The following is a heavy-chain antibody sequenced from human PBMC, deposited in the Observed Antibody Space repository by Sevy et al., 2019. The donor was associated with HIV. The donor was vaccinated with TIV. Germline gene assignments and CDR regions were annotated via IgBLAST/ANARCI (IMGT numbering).Heavy chain of an antibody. J-gene: IGHJ4*02. Sequence: ASVKVSCKASGYTFTSYDINWVRQATGQGLEWMGWMNPNSGNTGYAQKFQGRVTMTRNTSISTAYMELSSLRSEDTAAYYCARAPPNDYGDYRTFDYWGQGTLVTVSS. CDR2: MNPNSGNT. CDR1: GYTFTSYD. CDR3: ARAPPNDYGDYRTFDY. D-gene: IGHD4-17*01. V-gene: IGHV1-8*01.